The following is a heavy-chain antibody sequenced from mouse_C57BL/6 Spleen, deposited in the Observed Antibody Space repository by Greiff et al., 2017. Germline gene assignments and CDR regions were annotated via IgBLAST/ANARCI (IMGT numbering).Heavy chain of an antibody. J-gene: IGHJ4*01. CDR2: IDPSNSYT. Sequence: QVQLQQPGAELVRPGTSVKLSCKASGYTFTSYWMHWVKQRPGQGLEWIGVIDPSNSYTNYNQKFKGKATLTVDTSSSTAYMQLSSLTSEDSAVYYCARGDSSHYYAMDYWGQGTSVTVSS. CDR3: ARGDSSHYYAMDY. CDR1: GYTFTSYW. V-gene: IGHV1-59*01. D-gene: IGHD1-1*01.